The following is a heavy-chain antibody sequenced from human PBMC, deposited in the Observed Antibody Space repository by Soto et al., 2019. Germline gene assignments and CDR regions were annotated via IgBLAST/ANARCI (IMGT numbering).Heavy chain of an antibody. D-gene: IGHD2-2*01. J-gene: IGHJ6*02. CDR1: GDSISSGGYY. CDR3: ARFLVIVQGGGGMDV. Sequence: NPSETLSRTCTVSGDSISSGGYYWSWIRQHPGKGLEWIGYIYFSGSTYYNPSLKSRVTILLDTSKNQFSLKLSSVTAADTAVYYCARFLVIVQGGGGMDVWGQGTTVTGS. V-gene: IGHV4-31*03. CDR2: IYFSGST.